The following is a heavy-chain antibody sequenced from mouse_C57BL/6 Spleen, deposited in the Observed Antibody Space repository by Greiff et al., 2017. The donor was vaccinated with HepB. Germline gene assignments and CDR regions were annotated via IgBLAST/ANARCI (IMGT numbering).Heavy chain of an antibody. Sequence: VQLQESGAELVRPGASVTLSCKASGYTFTDYEMHWVKQTPVHGLEWIGAIDPETGGTAYNQKFKGKAILTAAKSSSTAYMELRSLTSEDSAVYYCTRRAAFDYWGQGTTLTVSS. V-gene: IGHV1-15*01. CDR3: TRRAAFDY. CDR1: GYTFTDYE. J-gene: IGHJ2*01. D-gene: IGHD6-1*01. CDR2: IDPETGGT.